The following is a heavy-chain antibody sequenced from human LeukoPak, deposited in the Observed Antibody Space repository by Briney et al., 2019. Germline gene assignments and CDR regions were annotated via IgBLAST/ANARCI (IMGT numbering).Heavy chain of an antibody. D-gene: IGHD6-19*01. J-gene: IGHJ4*02. CDR3: ARGGIQVSGIDEFDY. Sequence: PGGSLRLSCAASGFTFIDYDMHWVRHVIGKGLEWVSAIGIRGDTHYSGSVKGRFTISRENAESSLYLQMNSLRAEDTAVYYCARGGIQVSGIDEFDYWGQGTLATVSS. V-gene: IGHV3-13*01. CDR2: IGIRGDT. CDR1: GFTFIDYD.